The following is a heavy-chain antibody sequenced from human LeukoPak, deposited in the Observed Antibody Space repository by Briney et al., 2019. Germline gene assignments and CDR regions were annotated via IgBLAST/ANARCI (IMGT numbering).Heavy chain of an antibody. CDR1: GGSFSGYY. CDR2: INHSGST. J-gene: IGHJ4*02. D-gene: IGHD2-2*01. CDR3: VGLCSSTSRYRFDY. Sequence: SETLSLTCAVYGGSFSGYYWSWIRQPPGKGLEWIGEINHSGSTNYNPSLKSRVTISVDTSKNQFSLELSSVTAADTAVYYCVGLCSSTSRYRFDYWGQGTLVTVSS. V-gene: IGHV4-34*01.